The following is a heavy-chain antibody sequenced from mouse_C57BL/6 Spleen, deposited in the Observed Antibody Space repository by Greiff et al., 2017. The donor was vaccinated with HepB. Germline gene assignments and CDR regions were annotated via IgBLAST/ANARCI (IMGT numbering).Heavy chain of an antibody. V-gene: IGHV1-26*01. D-gene: IGHD1-1*01. CDR2: INPNNGGT. CDR3: ARGGYDGSNYAMDY. CDR1: GYTFTDYY. Sequence: EVQLQQSGPELVKPGASVKISCKASGYTFTDYYMNWVKQSHGKSLEWIGDINPNNGGTSYNQKFKGKATLTVDKSSSSAYMELRSLTSEDSAVYYCARGGYDGSNYAMDYWGQGTSVTVSS. J-gene: IGHJ4*01.